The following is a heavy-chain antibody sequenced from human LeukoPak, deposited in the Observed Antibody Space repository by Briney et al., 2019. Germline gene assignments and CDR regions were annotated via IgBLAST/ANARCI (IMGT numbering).Heavy chain of an antibody. V-gene: IGHV3-7*01. CDR1: GFTFSSYW. J-gene: IGHJ6*02. CDR2: IKQDGSEK. Sequence: PGGSLRLSCAASGFTFSSYWMSWVRQAPGKGLEWVANIKQDGSEKYYVDSVKGRFTISRDNAKNSLYLQMNSLRAEDTAVYYCARDPVGGSYYDYYYGMDVWGQGTTVTVSS. CDR3: ARDPVGGSYYDYYYGMDV. D-gene: IGHD1-26*01.